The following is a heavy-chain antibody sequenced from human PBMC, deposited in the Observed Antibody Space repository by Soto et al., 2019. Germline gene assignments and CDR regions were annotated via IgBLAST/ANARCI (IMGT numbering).Heavy chain of an antibody. Sequence: SVTRSLTCTVSGGCRCGCYWSWIHQPAGKGLEWIGRIYTSGSNNYNPSLKSRVSMSVDTSKNQFSLNLISVTATDTAIYYCARAYDSRDPLDAWDPWGYGTMVPVSS. CDR3: ARAYDSRDPLDAWDP. J-gene: IGHJ5*02. D-gene: IGHD3-3*01. V-gene: IGHV4-4*07. CDR2: IYTSGSN. CDR1: GGCRCGCY.